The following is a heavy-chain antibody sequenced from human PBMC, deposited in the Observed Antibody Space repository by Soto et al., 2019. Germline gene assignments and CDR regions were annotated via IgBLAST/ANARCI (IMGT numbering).Heavy chain of an antibody. CDR2: LNPYSGAT. V-gene: IGHV1-2*02. Sequence: QVQLVQSGAELRKAGASVKVFCKASGYPFSDNHIHWVRQAPGQGLEWMGWLNPYSGATTYAPKYQGRVTLTRDTSLSTSYMELIALKSDDTAVYYCATAKRGTVSLLADWGQGTLVTVSS. D-gene: IGHD4-4*01. CDR1: GYPFSDNH. J-gene: IGHJ4*02. CDR3: ATAKRGTVSLLAD.